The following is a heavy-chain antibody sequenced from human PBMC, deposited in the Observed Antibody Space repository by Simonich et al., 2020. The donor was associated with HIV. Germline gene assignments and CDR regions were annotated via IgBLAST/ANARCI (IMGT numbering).Heavy chain of an antibody. CDR1: GGSFSGYY. CDR3: ARGFYQRLYYFDY. Sequence: QVQLQQWGAGLLKPSETLSLTCAVYGGSFSGYYWSWIRQPPGKGLEWIGENNHSESTNYNPALKSLVTISVDTSKNQFSLKLSSVTDADTAVYYCARGFYQRLYYFDYWGQGTLVTVSS. CDR2: NNHSEST. D-gene: IGHD2-2*01. J-gene: IGHJ4*02. V-gene: IGHV4-34*01.